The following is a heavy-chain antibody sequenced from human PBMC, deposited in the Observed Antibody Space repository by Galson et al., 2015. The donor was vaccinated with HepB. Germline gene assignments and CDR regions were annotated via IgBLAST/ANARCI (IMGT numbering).Heavy chain of an antibody. D-gene: IGHD3-22*01. Sequence: SVKVSCKASGYTFTSYGISWVRQAPGQGLEWMGWISAYNGNTNYAQKLQGRVTMTTDTSTSTAYMELRSLRSDDTAVYYCARVPKSGYYDSSGYYWTTFDYWGQGTLVTVSS. J-gene: IGHJ4*02. CDR2: ISAYNGNT. CDR3: ARVPKSGYYDSSGYYWTTFDY. CDR1: GYTFTSYG. V-gene: IGHV1-18*01.